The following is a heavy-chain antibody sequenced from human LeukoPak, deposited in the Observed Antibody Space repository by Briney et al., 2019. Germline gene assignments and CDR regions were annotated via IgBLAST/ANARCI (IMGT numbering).Heavy chain of an antibody. Sequence: PSETLSLTCTVSGYSISSGYYWGWIRQPPGKGLEWIGSIYHSGSTYYNPSPKSRVTISVDTSKNQFSLKLSSVTAADTAVYYCARNAITMGATTPFDIWGQGTMVTVSS. CDR2: IYHSGST. CDR3: ARNAITMGATTPFDI. D-gene: IGHD1-26*01. V-gene: IGHV4-38-2*02. J-gene: IGHJ3*02. CDR1: GYSISSGYY.